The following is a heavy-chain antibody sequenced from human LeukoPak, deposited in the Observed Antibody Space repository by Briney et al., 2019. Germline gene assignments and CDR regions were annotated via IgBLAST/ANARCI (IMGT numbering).Heavy chain of an antibody. CDR3: ARENGYRYDY. V-gene: IGHV4-59*01. CDR1: GGSISTYY. D-gene: IGHD5-18*01. J-gene: IGHJ4*02. Sequence: SETLALTCTVSGGSISTYYWSWIRQPPGKGLEWIGYIYDNGSTNYNPSLKSRVTISVDTSKNQFSLKLSSVTAADTAVYYCARENGYRYDYWGQGTLVTVSS. CDR2: IYDNGST.